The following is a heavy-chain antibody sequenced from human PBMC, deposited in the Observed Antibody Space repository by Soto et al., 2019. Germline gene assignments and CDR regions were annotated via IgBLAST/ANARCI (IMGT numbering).Heavy chain of an antibody. CDR3: ARGPLVVVVGTTVDYYYGMDV. J-gene: IGHJ6*02. CDR2: IYHSGST. D-gene: IGHD2-15*01. V-gene: IGHV4-4*02. CDR1: GGSISSYY. Sequence: SETLSLTCTVSGGSISSYYWSWVRQPPGKGLEWIGEIYHSGSTNYNPSLKSRVTISVDKSRNQFSLKLSSVTAADTAVYFCARGPLVVVVGTTVDYYYGMDVWGQGTTVTVSS.